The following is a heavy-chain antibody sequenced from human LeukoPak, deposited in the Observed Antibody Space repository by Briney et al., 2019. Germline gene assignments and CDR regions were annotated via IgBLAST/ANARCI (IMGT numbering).Heavy chain of an antibody. CDR1: XXXXSXXX. CDR2: ISSSGTTI. Sequence: GGSLRLSXAAXXXXXSXXXXXWIRXXPXXXXXXXXYISSSGTTIYYADSVKGRFTISRDNAKNSLYLQMNSLRAEDTAVYYCARRTVTRDWYFDLWGRGTLVTVSS. V-gene: IGHV3-11*01. CDR3: ARRTVTRDWYFDL. J-gene: IGHJ2*01. D-gene: IGHD4-17*01.